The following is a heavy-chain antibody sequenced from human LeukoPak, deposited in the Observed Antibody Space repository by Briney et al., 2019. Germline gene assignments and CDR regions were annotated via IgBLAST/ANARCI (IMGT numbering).Heavy chain of an antibody. CDR3: VGHACWVRHGDIDY. Sequence: TGGSLRLSCAASGFTFSSDSMNWIRQAPGKGLEWVSSISSSSSYIYYADSVKGRFTISRDNAKNSLYLQMNSLRAEDTAVYCGVGHACWVRHGDIDYWGQGTLVTVSS. CDR2: ISSSSSYI. J-gene: IGHJ4*02. D-gene: IGHD3-10*01. V-gene: IGHV3-21*01. CDR1: GFTFSSDS.